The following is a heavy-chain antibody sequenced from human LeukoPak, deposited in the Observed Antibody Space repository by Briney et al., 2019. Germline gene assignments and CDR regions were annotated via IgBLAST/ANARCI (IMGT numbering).Heavy chain of an antibody. CDR3: AKGRLELRNYYYYYMDV. D-gene: IGHD1-7*01. J-gene: IGHJ6*03. Sequence: GGSLRLSCAASGFTFSSYAMSWVRQAPGKGLEWVSAISGSGGSTYYADSVKGRFTISRDNSKNTLYLQMNSLRAEDTAVYYCAKGRLELRNYYYYYMDVWGKGTTVTVSS. CDR2: ISGSGGST. CDR1: GFTFSSYA. V-gene: IGHV3-23*01.